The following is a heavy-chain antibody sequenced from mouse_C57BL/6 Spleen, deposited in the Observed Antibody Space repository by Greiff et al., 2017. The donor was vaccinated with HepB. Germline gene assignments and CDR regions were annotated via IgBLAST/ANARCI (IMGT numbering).Heavy chain of an antibody. J-gene: IGHJ4*01. D-gene: IGHD1-1*01. CDR2: IHPNSGST. Sequence: VQLQQPGAELVKPGASVKLSCKASGYTFTSYWMHWVKQRPGQGLEWIGMIHPNSGSTNYNEKFKSKATLTVDKSSSTAYMQISSQTSEDSAVYYSARGSYYGSSYVYYYAMDDWGKGTSVTVAS. V-gene: IGHV1-64*01. CDR1: GYTFTSYW. CDR3: ARGSYYGSSYVYYYAMDD.